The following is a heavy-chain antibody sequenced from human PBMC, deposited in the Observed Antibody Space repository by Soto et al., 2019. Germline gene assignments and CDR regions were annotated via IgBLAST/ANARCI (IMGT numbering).Heavy chain of an antibody. CDR2: IRFDGSNI. V-gene: IGHV3-33*01. D-gene: IGHD1-26*01. CDR1: GVIFSGYG. Sequence: GGSLRLSCVAPGVIFSGYGMHWVRQAPGKGLEWVAVIRFDGSNIYYADSVKGRFTISRDNSKNTLYLQMNSLRAEDTAVYYCAGDGVGHTVFFDYCWSWCRRTLGPAAS. J-gene: IGHJ4*02. CDR3: AGDGVGHTVFFDYCWS.